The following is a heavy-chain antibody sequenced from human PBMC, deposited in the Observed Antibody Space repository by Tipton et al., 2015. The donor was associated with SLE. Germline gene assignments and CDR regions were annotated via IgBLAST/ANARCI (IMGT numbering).Heavy chain of an antibody. Sequence: TLSLTCTVSGASIISRSYYWGWIRQPPGKGLEWIGSLYFNGNTYYTPSLKSRVSISVDASKNQVSLKLSSVTAADTAVYHCASSSSSFDYWGQGTQVTV. CDR1: GASIISRSYY. CDR3: ASSSSSFDY. CDR2: LYFNGNT. J-gene: IGHJ4*02. V-gene: IGHV4-39*07. D-gene: IGHD6-6*01.